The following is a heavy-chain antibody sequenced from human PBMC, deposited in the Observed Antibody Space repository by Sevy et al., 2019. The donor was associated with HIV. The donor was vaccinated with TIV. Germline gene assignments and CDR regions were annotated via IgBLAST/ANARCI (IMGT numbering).Heavy chain of an antibody. D-gene: IGHD6-13*01. V-gene: IGHV3-33*01. CDR3: ARGRPGYSTSWYVY. J-gene: IGHJ4*02. Sequence: GSLRLSCAASGFTFSSYGMHWVRQAPDKGLEWVAVIWFDGSDKYYADSVKGRFTISRDNSQNTVYLQMNSLRVEDTAIYYCARGRPGYSTSWYVYWGQGTLVTVSS. CDR2: IWFDGSDK. CDR1: GFTFSSYG.